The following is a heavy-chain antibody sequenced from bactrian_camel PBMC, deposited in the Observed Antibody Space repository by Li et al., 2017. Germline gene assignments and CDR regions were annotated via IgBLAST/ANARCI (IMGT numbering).Heavy chain of an antibody. CDR2: IDSDGDA. CDR3: ATQNGWYAD. V-gene: IGHV3S55*01. Sequence: HVQLVESGGALVQAGGSLRLSCAASGYTYDTYCMGWFRQAPGKEREGLATIDSDGDAAYADSMKGRFTIFRDNAENTLFLEMDSLKTEDTGVYYCATQNGWYADWGQGTQVTVS. CDR1: GYTYDTYC. D-gene: IGHD1*01. J-gene: IGHJ4*01.